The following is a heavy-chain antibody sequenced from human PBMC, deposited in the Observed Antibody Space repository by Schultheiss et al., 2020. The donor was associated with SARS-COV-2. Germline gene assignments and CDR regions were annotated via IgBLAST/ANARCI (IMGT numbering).Heavy chain of an antibody. Sequence: GGSLRLSCAASGFTFSSYGMHWVRQAPGKGLEWVAVISYDGSNKYYADSVKGRFTISRDNSKNTLYLQMNSLRAEDTAVYYCARDGYRYFDWLLSPDDAFDIWGQGTMVTVSS. V-gene: IGHV3-30*19. J-gene: IGHJ3*02. CDR1: GFTFSSYG. CDR3: ARDGYRYFDWLLSPDDAFDI. D-gene: IGHD3-9*01. CDR2: ISYDGSNK.